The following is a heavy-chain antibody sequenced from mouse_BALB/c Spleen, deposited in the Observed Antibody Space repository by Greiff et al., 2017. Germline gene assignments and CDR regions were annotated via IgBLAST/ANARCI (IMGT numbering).Heavy chain of an antibody. Sequence: VQLQQSGAELVRPGTSVKVSCKASGYAFTNYLIEWVKQRPGQGLEWIGVINPGSGGTNYNEKFKGKATLTADKSSSTAYMQLSSLTSDDSAVYFCAREADYDGGYYFDYWGQGTTLTVSS. D-gene: IGHD2-4*01. CDR2: INPGSGGT. J-gene: IGHJ2*01. CDR1: GYAFTNYL. CDR3: AREADYDGGYYFDY. V-gene: IGHV1-54*01.